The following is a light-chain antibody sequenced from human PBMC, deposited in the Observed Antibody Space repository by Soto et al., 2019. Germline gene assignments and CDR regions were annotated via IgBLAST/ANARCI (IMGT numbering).Light chain of an antibody. CDR1: QSINSW. V-gene: IGKV1-5*03. CDR3: QQYNTYVT. Sequence: DIQMTHSPSTLSASVGDRVTITCRASQSINSWLAWYQQKPGKAPKLLIYKASSLESGVPSRFSGSGSGTEFTLTISSLQSDDFATYYCQQYNTYVTFGGGTKVEIK. J-gene: IGKJ4*01. CDR2: KAS.